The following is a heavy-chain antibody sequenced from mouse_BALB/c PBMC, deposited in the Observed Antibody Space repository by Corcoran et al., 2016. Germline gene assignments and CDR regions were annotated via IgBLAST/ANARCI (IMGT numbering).Heavy chain of an antibody. D-gene: IGHD1-1*01. CDR3: ARSAGSSYGYAMDY. CDR2: INTYTGEP. V-gene: IGHV9-3-1*01. CDR1: GYTLTNYG. Sequence: QIQLVQSGPELKKPGETVKISCKASGYTLTNYGMNWVKQAPGKGLKWMGWINTYTGEPTYADDFKGRFAFSLETSASTAYLQINNLKNEDTATYFCARSAGSSYGYAMDYWGQGTSVTVSS. J-gene: IGHJ4*01.